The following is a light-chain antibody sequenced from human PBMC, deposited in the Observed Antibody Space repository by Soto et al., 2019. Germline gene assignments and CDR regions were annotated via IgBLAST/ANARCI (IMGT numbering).Light chain of an antibody. CDR3: HQYGTSPST. J-gene: IGKJ2*01. V-gene: IGKV3-20*01. CDR1: QSVGSTY. Sequence: EVVLTQSPDTLSLSPGERATISCRASQSVGSTYLAWYQHRNGQPPRLLIYGAFSRATGISHRFSGSGSETDFTLTINALEPEEFAVYFCHQYGTSPSTFGQGTKLEI. CDR2: GAF.